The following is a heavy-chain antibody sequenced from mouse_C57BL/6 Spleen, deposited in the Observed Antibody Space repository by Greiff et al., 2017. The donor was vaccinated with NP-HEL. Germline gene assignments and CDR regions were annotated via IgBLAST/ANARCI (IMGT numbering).Heavy chain of an antibody. D-gene: IGHD2-4*01. CDR3: ARRLPPYAMDY. J-gene: IGHJ4*01. Sequence: EVMLVESGGGLVQPGGSLKLSCAASGFTFSDYYMYWVRQTPEKRLEWVAYISNGGGSTYYPDTVKGRFTISRDNAKNTLYLQMSRLKSEDKDMYYCARRLPPYAMDYWGQGTSVTVSS. CDR1: GFTFSDYY. CDR2: ISNGGGST. V-gene: IGHV5-12*01.